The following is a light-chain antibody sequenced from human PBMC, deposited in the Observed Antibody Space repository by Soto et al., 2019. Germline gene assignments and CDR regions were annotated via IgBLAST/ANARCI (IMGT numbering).Light chain of an antibody. CDR3: CSSAGSYTLYV. J-gene: IGLJ1*01. V-gene: IGLV2-11*01. Sequence: QSALTQPRSVSGSPGQSVTISCPGPSSDVGGYNYVSWYQQHPGKAPKLMIYDVSKRPSGVPDRFSGSKSGNTASLTISGRQAADEADYYCCSSAGSYTLYVFGTGTKLTVL. CDR1: SSDVGGYNY. CDR2: DVS.